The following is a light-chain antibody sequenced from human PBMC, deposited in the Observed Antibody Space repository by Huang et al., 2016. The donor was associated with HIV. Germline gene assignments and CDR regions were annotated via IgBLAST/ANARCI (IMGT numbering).Light chain of an antibody. J-gene: IGKJ1*01. CDR2: DVS. Sequence: DIQMTQSPSTLSASVGDRVTITCRASQSFTTWLAWYQQKQGKAPKLLIYDVSSLESGFPSRFSGSGSGTEFTLTISSLQPDDFSTYYCQQYDGYPWTFGQGTKVEIK. V-gene: IGKV1-5*01. CDR1: QSFTTW. CDR3: QQYDGYPWT.